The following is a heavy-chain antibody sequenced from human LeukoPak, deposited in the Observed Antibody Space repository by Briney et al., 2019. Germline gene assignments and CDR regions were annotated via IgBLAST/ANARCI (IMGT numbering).Heavy chain of an antibody. CDR3: AKDMGSGSPYYFDH. D-gene: IGHD3-10*01. Sequence: PSETLSLTCAVYGGSFSGYYWSWIRQPPGKGLEWVSGISGSADSTDDADSVKGRFTISRDNSKNTLYLQMNSLRAEDTAVYYCAKDMGSGSPYYFDHWGQGTLVTVSS. CDR2: ISGSADST. V-gene: IGHV3-23*01. CDR1: GGSFSGYY. J-gene: IGHJ4*02.